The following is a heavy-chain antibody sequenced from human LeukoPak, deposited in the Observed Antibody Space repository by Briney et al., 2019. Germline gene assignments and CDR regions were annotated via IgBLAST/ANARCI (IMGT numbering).Heavy chain of an antibody. Sequence: GGSLRLSCAASGFTFSSYSMNWVRQAPGKGLEWVSSISSSSSYIYYADSVKGRFTISRDNAKNSLYLQMNSLRAEDTAVYYCTTERLWFGEHDYWGQGTLATVSS. CDR2: ISSSSSYI. J-gene: IGHJ4*02. V-gene: IGHV3-21*01. CDR3: TTERLWFGEHDY. D-gene: IGHD3-10*01. CDR1: GFTFSSYS.